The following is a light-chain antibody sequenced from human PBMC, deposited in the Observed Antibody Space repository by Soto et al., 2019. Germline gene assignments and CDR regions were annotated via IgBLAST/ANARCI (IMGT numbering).Light chain of an antibody. J-gene: IGKJ4*01. CDR3: HQYFNPRT. CDR2: DAS. Sequence: DPPLSQSPSSLSASVGDRVTITCPASQHISDYLNWYQQKPGKAPKLLIYDASKLETGVPSRFSGSGSGTDFTFTISSLQPEDSATYYCHQYFNPRTFGGGTKV. V-gene: IGKV1-33*01. CDR1: QHISDY.